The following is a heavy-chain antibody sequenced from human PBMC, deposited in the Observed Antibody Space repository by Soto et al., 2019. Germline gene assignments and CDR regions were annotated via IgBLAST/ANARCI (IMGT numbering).Heavy chain of an antibody. D-gene: IGHD3-22*01. CDR1: GFTFRNYG. J-gene: IGHJ5*02. Sequence: GGSLRLSCAASGFTFRNYGMHWVRQAPGKGLEWVAVIWYDGSNKYYADSVKGRFTISRDNSKNTLDLEMNSLRVEDTAIYYCASSGSAAWPDAGVVKSWGQGTRVTVSS. V-gene: IGHV3-33*01. CDR2: IWYDGSNK. CDR3: ASSGSAAWPDAGVVKS.